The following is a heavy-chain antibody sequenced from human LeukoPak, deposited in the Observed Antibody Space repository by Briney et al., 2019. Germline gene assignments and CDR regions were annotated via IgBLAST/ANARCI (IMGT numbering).Heavy chain of an antibody. Sequence: PGGSLRLSCAVSGFTFSSYAMSWVRQAPGKGLEWVSSISGGGVSTYYADSVKGRFTVSRDNSKNTLYLQMNSLRAEDTAVYYCAKGEYSSGWRSWFDPWGQGTLVTVSS. V-gene: IGHV3-23*01. CDR3: AKGEYSSGWRSWFDP. J-gene: IGHJ5*02. D-gene: IGHD6-19*01. CDR2: ISGGGVST. CDR1: GFTFSSYA.